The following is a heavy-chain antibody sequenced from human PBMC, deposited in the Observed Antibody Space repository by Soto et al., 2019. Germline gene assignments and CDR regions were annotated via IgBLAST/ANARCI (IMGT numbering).Heavy chain of an antibody. D-gene: IGHD2-21*02. CDR3: ASTVVTGY. CDR2: IIYDGSST. Sequence: EVQLVESGGGLVQPGGSLRLSCAASGFTFSSDWMHWVRQAPGKGLVWVSRIIYDGSSTSYADSVKGRFTISRDNAKNTLYLQMNSLRAEDTAVYYCASTVVTGYWGQGTLVTVSS. J-gene: IGHJ4*02. CDR1: GFTFSSDW. V-gene: IGHV3-74*01.